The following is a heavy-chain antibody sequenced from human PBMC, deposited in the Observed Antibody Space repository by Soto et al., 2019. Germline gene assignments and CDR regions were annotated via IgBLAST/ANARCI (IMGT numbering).Heavy chain of an antibody. Sequence: EVQQLESGGGLVQPGGSLRLSCAASGFTFSSYAMRWVRQAPVKGLEWVSAISGSGDSTYYADSVKGRFTISRDNSKNTLYLQVNSLSSQDTAVHYCASLGSGSYYDYWGQGTLVTVSS. V-gene: IGHV3-23*01. D-gene: IGHD1-26*01. CDR3: ASLGSGSYYDY. CDR2: ISGSGDST. J-gene: IGHJ4*03. CDR1: GFTFSSYA.